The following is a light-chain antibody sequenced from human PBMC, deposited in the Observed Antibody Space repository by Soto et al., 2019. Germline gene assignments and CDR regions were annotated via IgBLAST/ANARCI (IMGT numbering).Light chain of an antibody. V-gene: IGLV2-8*01. CDR3: SSYAGINNLGV. CDR1: SSDVGGYKY. CDR2: AVN. Sequence: QSALTQPPSASGSAGQSVTISCTGTSSDVGGYKYVSWYQQHPGKAPKLMIFAVNKRPSGVPDRFSGSKSGNTASLTVSGLQAEDEADYYCSSYAGINNLGVFGTGTKLTVL. J-gene: IGLJ1*01.